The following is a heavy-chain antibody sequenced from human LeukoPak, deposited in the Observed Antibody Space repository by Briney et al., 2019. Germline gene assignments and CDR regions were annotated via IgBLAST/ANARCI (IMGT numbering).Heavy chain of an antibody. CDR1: GFTFSRYW. CDR2: IDEHGTTI. CDR3: ARDVGGAGSH. D-gene: IGHD3-10*01. J-gene: IGHJ4*02. V-gene: IGHV3-74*01. Sequence: GGSLRLSCAASGFTFSRYWMHWVRQAPGEGLVWVSRIDEHGTTIDYADSVRDRFTISRDNAKNTLYLHMDSLRAEDTAMYYCARDVGGAGSHWGQGSLVTVSS.